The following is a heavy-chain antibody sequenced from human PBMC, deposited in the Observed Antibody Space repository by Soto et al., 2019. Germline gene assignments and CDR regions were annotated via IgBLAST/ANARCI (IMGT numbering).Heavy chain of an antibody. V-gene: IGHV4-31*03. Sequence: QVQLQESGPGLVKPSQTLSLTCTVSGGSISNDNYYWSWIRQNPGKGLEWIGHIYHSGSTYYNTSLQSRVTISVDTSKNQCPLKLSSVTAADTAVYYCAKLGFGEPIDNWGQGTLVTVSS. CDR1: GGSISNDNYY. D-gene: IGHD3-10*01. J-gene: IGHJ4*02. CDR2: IYHSGST. CDR3: AKLGFGEPIDN.